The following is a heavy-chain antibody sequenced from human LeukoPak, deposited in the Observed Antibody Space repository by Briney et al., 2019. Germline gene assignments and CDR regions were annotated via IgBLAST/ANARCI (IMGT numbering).Heavy chain of an antibody. V-gene: IGHV4-59*12. CDR1: GGSISSYY. J-gene: IGHJ4*02. CDR2: IYYSGST. Sequence: SETLSLTCTVSGGSISSYYWSWIRQPPGKGLEWIGYIYYSGSTYYNPSLKSRVTISVDTSKNQFSLKLSSVTAADTAVYYCARDNEYLFDYWGQGTLVTVSS. CDR3: ARDNEYLFDY. D-gene: IGHD2-2*01.